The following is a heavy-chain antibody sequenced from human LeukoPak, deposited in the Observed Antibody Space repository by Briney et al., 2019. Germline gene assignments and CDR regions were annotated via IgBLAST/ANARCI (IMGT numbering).Heavy chain of an antibody. D-gene: IGHD3-10*01. J-gene: IGHJ4*02. CDR2: IYSGGST. CDR1: GFTVSSNY. Sequence: GGSLRLSCAASGFTVSSNYMSWVRQAPGKGLEWVSVIYSGGSTYYADSVKGRFTISRDNSKNTLYLQMNSLRAEDTAVYYCARHLYYYGSGSAFDYWGQGTLVTVSS. V-gene: IGHV3-53*01. CDR3: ARHLYYYGSGSAFDY.